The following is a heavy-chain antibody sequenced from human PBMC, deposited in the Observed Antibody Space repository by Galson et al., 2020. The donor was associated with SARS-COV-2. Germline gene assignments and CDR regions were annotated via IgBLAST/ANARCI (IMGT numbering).Heavy chain of an antibody. D-gene: IGHD2-2*01. Sequence: TGGSLRLSCAASGFTFSSYAMHWVRQAPGKGLEWVAVISYDGGNKHYADSVRGRFTISSDTYKNTLLLQVNSLRADDTGVYYCARGDVVVPTAYYYYYYYGVYVWGQGTTVTVSS. V-gene: IGHV3-30-3*01. CDR2: ISYDGGNK. J-gene: IGHJ6*02. CDR1: GFTFSSYA. CDR3: ARGDVVVPTAYYYYYYYGVYV.